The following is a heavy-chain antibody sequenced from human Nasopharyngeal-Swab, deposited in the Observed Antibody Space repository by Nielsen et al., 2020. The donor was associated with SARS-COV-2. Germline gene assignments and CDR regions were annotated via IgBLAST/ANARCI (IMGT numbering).Heavy chain of an antibody. CDR1: GGSFSGYY. D-gene: IGHD2-2*02. CDR3: ASKDHAGYCSSTSCYTDYYYMDV. J-gene: IGHJ6*03. Sequence: ESLKISCAVYGGSFSGYYWSWIRQPPGKGLEWLGEINHSGSTNYNPSLKSRVTISVDTSKNQFSLKLSSVTAADTAVYYCASKDHAGYCSSTSCYTDYYYMDVWGKGTTVTVSS. V-gene: IGHV4-34*01. CDR2: INHSGST.